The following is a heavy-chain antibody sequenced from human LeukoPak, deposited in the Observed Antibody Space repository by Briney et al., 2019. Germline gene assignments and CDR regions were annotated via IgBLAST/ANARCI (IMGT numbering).Heavy chain of an antibody. CDR2: IHYSGVT. J-gene: IGHJ4*02. D-gene: IGHD3-10*01. CDR3: VRTIPQGSGDY. Sequence: SETLPLTCTVSGGSISGYYWSWIRQPPGKGLEWIAYIHYSGVTSYNPSLKSRVTISVDTSENHFSLRLNSVTAADTAVYYCVRTIPQGSGDYWGQGTLVTVSS. V-gene: IGHV4-59*01. CDR1: GGSISGYY.